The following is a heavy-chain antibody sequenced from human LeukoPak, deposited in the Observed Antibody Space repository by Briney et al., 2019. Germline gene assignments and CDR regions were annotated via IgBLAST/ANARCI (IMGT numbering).Heavy chain of an antibody. J-gene: IGHJ4*02. Sequence: GASVKVSCKASGYTFTSYGISWVRQAPGQGLEWMGWISAYNGNTNYAQKLQGRVTMTTDTSTSTAYMELRSLRSGDTAVYYCARAAGGFWGYYDFWSGYSDYFDYWGQGTLVTVSS. CDR3: ARAAGGFWGYYDFWSGYSDYFDY. CDR1: GYTFTSYG. D-gene: IGHD3-3*01. CDR2: ISAYNGNT. V-gene: IGHV1-18*01.